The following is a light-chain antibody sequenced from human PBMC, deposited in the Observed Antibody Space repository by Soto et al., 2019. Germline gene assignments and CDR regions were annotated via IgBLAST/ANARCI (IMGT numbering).Light chain of an antibody. J-gene: IGKJ3*01. CDR1: RDIHTW. CDR3: QQANSFPFA. V-gene: IGKV1-12*01. Sequence: DIQMTQSPSSVSASVGDRVTITCRASRDIHTWLAWYQQKPGKATKLLIYGASSLQSGVPSRFSGSGSGTDFTLTISSLQPDDFATYYCQQANSFPFAFGPGTKVDIK. CDR2: GAS.